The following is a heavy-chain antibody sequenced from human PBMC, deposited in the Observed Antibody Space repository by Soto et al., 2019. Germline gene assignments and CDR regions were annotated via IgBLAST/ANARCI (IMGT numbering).Heavy chain of an antibody. Sequence: EVQLVESGGGLIQPGGSLRLSCAASGFTVSSNYMSWVRQAPGKGLEWVSVIYGGGSTYYADSVKGRFTISRDNSKNTLYLQMNSLRAEDTAVYYCARDRISVAGTDNDYGGQGTLVTVSS. CDR3: ARDRISVAGTDNDY. V-gene: IGHV3-53*01. D-gene: IGHD6-19*01. CDR1: GFTVSSNY. J-gene: IGHJ4*02. CDR2: IYGGGST.